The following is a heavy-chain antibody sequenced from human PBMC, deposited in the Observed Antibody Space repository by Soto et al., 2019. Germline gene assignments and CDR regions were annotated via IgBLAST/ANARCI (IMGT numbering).Heavy chain of an antibody. CDR1: GFSFGSYA. Sequence: GGSLRLSCAASGFSFGSYALSWVRQAPGKGLEWVSTISGSDGKTFYADSVKGRFSISRDTSQNPLYLQRNSLRADDTAIYYCARWSYLDYWGQGTRVTVSS. CDR2: ISGSDGKT. V-gene: IGHV3-23*01. J-gene: IGHJ4*02. D-gene: IGHD3-3*01. CDR3: ARWSYLDY.